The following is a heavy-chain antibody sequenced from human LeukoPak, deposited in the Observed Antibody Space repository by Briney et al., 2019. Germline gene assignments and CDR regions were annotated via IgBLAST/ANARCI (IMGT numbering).Heavy chain of an antibody. CDR1: GFRFRTYE. V-gene: IGHV3-48*03. CDR2: ISSGGNSK. CDR3: ARDHMVEVGSYGLDV. Sequence: GGSLRLSCEASGFRFRTYEMNWVRQAPGKGLEWVSYISSGGNSKYYADSVKGRFTVSRDNVKNSPYLQMNSLRAEDTAVYYCARDHMVEVGSYGLDVWGQGTSVTVSS. J-gene: IGHJ6*02. D-gene: IGHD2-15*01.